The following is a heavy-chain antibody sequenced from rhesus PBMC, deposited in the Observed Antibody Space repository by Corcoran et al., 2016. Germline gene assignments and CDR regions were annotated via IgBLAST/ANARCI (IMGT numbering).Heavy chain of an antibody. CDR1: GYSISSGYD. Sequence: QVQLQESGPGVVTPPETLSLTCAVPGYSISSGYDWSWSGQPHGTGLEWIGYIYGSRGTSYYGPAFESRVTISIDTSKNQFSLKLSSVTTADTAVYYCARDLGGSLSHSLDYWGQGVLVTVSS. J-gene: IGHJ4*01. V-gene: IGHV4-127*01. CDR3: ARDLGGSLSHSLDY. CDR2: IYGSRGTS. D-gene: IGHD3S6*01.